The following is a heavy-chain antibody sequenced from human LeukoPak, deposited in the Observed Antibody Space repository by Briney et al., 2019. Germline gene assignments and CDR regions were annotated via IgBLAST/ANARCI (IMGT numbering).Heavy chain of an antibody. Sequence: ASVKVSCKASGYTFTSSGISWVRQAPGQGLEWMGWISAYNGNTNYAQRLQGRVTMTTDTSTSTAYMELRSLRSDDTAVYYCAKGHPVGVVTAPGLYWGQGTLVTVSS. J-gene: IGHJ4*02. V-gene: IGHV1-18*01. CDR1: GYTFTSSG. CDR3: AKGHPVGVVTAPGLY. D-gene: IGHD2-21*02. CDR2: ISAYNGNT.